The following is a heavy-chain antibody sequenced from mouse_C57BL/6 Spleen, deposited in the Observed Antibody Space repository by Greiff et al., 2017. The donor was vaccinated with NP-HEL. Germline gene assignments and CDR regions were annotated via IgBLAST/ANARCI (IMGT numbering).Heavy chain of an antibody. CDR3: ARVHGSSGPFAY. D-gene: IGHD3-2*02. CDR1: GYTFTSYW. Sequence: QVQLQQPGAELVKPGASVKLSCKASGYTFTSYWMHWVKQRPGQGLEWIGMIHPNSGSTNYNEKFKSKATLTVDKSSSTAYMQLSSLTSEDSAVYYCARVHGSSGPFAYWGQGTLVTVSA. J-gene: IGHJ3*01. CDR2: IHPNSGST. V-gene: IGHV1-64*01.